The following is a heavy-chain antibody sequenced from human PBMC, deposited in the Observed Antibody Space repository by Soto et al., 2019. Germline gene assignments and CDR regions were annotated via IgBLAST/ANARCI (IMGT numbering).Heavy chain of an antibody. J-gene: IGHJ4*02. CDR2: INPNSGGT. V-gene: IGHV1-2*02. Sequence: QVQLVQSGAEVKKPGASVKVSCKASGYTFTGYYMHWVRQAPGQGLEWMGWINPNSGGTNYAQKLQGRVTMTRDTSISTAYMELSRLRSDDTAVYYCARTDFWSGQGDYWGQGTLVTVSS. D-gene: IGHD3-3*01. CDR3: ARTDFWSGQGDY. CDR1: GYTFTGYY.